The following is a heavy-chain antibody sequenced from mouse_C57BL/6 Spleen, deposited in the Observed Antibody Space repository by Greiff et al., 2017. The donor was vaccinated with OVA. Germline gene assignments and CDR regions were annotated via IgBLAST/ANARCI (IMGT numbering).Heavy chain of an antibody. CDR3: ARGGDGYYYYAMDY. D-gene: IGHD2-3*01. Sequence: QVQLQQSGAELVKPGASVKISCKASGYAFSSYWMNWVKQRPGKGLEWIGQIYPGDGDINYNGKFKGKATLTADKSSSTAYMQLSSLTSEDSAVYICARGGDGYYYYAMDYWGQGTSVTVSS. J-gene: IGHJ4*01. V-gene: IGHV1-80*01. CDR1: GYAFSSYW. CDR2: IYPGDGDI.